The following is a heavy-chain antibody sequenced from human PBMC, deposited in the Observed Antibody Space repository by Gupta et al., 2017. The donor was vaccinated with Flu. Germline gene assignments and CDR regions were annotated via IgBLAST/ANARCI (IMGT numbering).Heavy chain of an antibody. V-gene: IGHV1-2*06. CDR3: ARVTLEYYYGSGSYYDLDY. CDR1: VYTFPRYS. J-gene: IGHJ4*02. Sequence: QVQLVQSGAAVKKPGASVQVSCKAFVYTFPRYSLHWVQQAPVRWLEWMGRINPNSGGTNYAQKLQGRVTMTRDTSISTAYMELSRLRSDDTAVYYCARVTLEYYYGSGSYYDLDYWGQGTLVTVSS. D-gene: IGHD3-10*01. CDR2: INPNSGGT.